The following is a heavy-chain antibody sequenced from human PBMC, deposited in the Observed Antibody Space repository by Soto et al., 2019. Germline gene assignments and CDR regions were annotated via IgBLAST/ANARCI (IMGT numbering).Heavy chain of an antibody. Sequence: ASVKVSCKASGYTFTSYGISWVRQAPGQGLEWMGWISAYNGNTNYAQKLQGRVTMTTDTSTSTAYMELRSLRSDDTAVYYCVLPKITVTTTAIHSWGQGTMVTVSS. D-gene: IGHD4-17*01. CDR1: GYTFTSYG. V-gene: IGHV1-18*01. CDR2: ISAYNGNT. J-gene: IGHJ3*02. CDR3: VLPKITVTTTAIHS.